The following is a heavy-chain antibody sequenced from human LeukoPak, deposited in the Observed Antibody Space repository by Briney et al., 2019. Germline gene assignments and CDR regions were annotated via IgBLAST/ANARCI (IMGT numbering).Heavy chain of an antibody. CDR2: ITDSGGST. Sequence: GASLRLSCAASGFTFSSYAMSWVRQAPGEGLEWVSAITDSGGSTYYSDSEKGRFTISRDNSKNTLYLQMNTLRAEDTAIYYCAKGSSGSRPYYFDYWGQGTLVTVSS. V-gene: IGHV3-23*01. D-gene: IGHD3-22*01. J-gene: IGHJ4*02. CDR1: GFTFSSYA. CDR3: AKGSSGSRPYYFDY.